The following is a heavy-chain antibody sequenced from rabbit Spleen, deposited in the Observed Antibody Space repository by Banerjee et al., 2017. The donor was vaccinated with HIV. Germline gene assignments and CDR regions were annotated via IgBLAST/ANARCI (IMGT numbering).Heavy chain of an antibody. Sequence: QSLEESGGDLVKPGASLTLTCKASGFDFTSTFYMCWVRQAPGKGLEWIGCIDTGSGDTAYATWAKGRFTISKTSSTTVTLQMTSLTAADTATYFCARSPLYIRSSGRYVPYFKLWGPGT. V-gene: IGHV1S40*01. CDR3: ARSPLYIRSSGRYVPYFKL. CDR2: IDTGSGDT. J-gene: IGHJ4*01. CDR1: GFDFTSTFY. D-gene: IGHD1-1*01.